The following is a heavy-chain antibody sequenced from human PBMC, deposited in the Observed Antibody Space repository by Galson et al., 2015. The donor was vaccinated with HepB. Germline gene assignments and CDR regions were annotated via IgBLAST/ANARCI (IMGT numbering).Heavy chain of an antibody. V-gene: IGHV3-33*01. D-gene: IGHD7-27*01. J-gene: IGHJ6*02. Sequence: SLRLSCAASGFTFSSYGMHWVRQAPGKGLEWVAVIWYDGSNKYYADSVKGRFTISRDNSMNTLYLQMNSLRAEDTAVYYCAREWGSEFEGLYYYYGMDVWGQGTTVTVSS. CDR2: IWYDGSNK. CDR3: AREWGSEFEGLYYYYGMDV. CDR1: GFTFSSYG.